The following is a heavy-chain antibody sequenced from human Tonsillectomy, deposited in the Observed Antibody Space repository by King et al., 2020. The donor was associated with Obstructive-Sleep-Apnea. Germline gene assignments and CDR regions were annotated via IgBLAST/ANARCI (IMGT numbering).Heavy chain of an antibody. D-gene: IGHD1-26*01. CDR2: ISAYNGNT. Sequence: VQLVESGAEVKKPGASVKVSCKASGYTFTSYGISWVRQAPGQGLEWMGWISAYNGNTNYEQKLQGRVTMTTDTSTITAYMALRSRRSYDTAVYYCASQPGSSGSYGDYWGQGTLVTVSS. V-gene: IGHV1-18*04. CDR1: GYTFTSYG. CDR3: ASQPGSSGSYGDY. J-gene: IGHJ4*02.